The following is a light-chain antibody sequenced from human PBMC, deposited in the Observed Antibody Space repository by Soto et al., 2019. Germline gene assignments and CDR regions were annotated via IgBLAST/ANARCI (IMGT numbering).Light chain of an antibody. CDR1: SSDVGSYNL. V-gene: IGLV2-23*02. CDR2: EVS. J-gene: IGLJ3*02. Sequence: QSALTQPASVSGSPGQSITISCIGTSSDVGSYNLVSWYQQRPGKAPKLMIYEVSERPSGVSNRFSGSKSVNTASLTISGLQAEDEADYYCCSYAGTTLHGVLGGGTKLTVL. CDR3: CSYAGTTLHGV.